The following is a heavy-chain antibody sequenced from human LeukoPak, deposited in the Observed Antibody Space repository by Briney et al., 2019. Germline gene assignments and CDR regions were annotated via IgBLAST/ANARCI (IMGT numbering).Heavy chain of an antibody. D-gene: IGHD3-10*01. CDR3: ARDVFNYYGSGRQKYYYYYYGMDV. V-gene: IGHV3-66*01. J-gene: IGHJ6*02. CDR1: GFTVSSNY. CDR2: IYSGGST. Sequence: GGSLRLSCAASGFTVSSNYMSWVRQAPGKGLEWVSVIYSGGSTYYADSVKGRFTISRDNSKNTLYLQMNSLRAEDTAVYYCARDVFNYYGSGRQKYYYYYYGMDVWGQGTTVTVSS.